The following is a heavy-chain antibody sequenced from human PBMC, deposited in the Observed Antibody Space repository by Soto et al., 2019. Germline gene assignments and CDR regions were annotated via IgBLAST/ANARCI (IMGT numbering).Heavy chain of an antibody. J-gene: IGHJ5*02. CDR2: INAGNGNT. D-gene: IGHD1-26*01. CDR1: GYTFTSYA. CDR3: ARGRSWEVPHWFDP. Sequence: ASVKVSCKASGYTFTSYAMHWVRQAPGQRLEWMGWINAGNGNTKYSQKFQGRVTITRDTSASTAYMELSSLRSEDTAVYYCARGRSWEVPHWFDPWGQGTLVTVSS. V-gene: IGHV1-3*01.